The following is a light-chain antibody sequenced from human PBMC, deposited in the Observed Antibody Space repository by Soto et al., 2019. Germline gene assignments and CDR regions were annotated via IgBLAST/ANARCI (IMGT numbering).Light chain of an antibody. CDR1: QSVTSTY. V-gene: IGKV3-20*01. Sequence: EIVLTQSPGTLSLSPGERASLSCRASQSVTSTYLAWYQQKPDQAPRLLIFGAYNRAAGIPDRFSGSGSGTDFTLTISRLEREDFAVYYCHQYGTTFGQGTKVEIK. CDR2: GAY. CDR3: HQYGTT. J-gene: IGKJ1*01.